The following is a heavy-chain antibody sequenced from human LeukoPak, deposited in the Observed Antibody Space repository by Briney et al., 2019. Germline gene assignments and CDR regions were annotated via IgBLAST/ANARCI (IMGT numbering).Heavy chain of an antibody. CDR1: GGSISSGSYY. CDR2: IYTSGST. V-gene: IGHV4-61*02. J-gene: IGHJ6*03. Sequence: SETLSLTCTVSGGSISSGSYYWSWIRQPAGKGLEWIGRIYTSGSTNYNPSLKSRVTISVDTSKNQFSLKLSSVTAADTAVYYCARDNWNYHNMYYYYMDVWGKGTTVTVSS. D-gene: IGHD1-7*01. CDR3: ARDNWNYHNMYYYYMDV.